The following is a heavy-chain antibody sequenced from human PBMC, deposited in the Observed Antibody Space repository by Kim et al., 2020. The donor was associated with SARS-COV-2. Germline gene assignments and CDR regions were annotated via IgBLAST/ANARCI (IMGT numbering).Heavy chain of an antibody. J-gene: IGHJ4*01. D-gene: IGHD3-22*01. CDR1: GFTFSSYA. Sequence: GGSLRLSCAASGFTFSSYAMHWVRQAPGKGLEWVAVISYDGSNKYYADSVKGRFTISRDNSKNTLYLQMNSLRAEDTAVYYCARSIYYDSSGYYPNFDY. CDR3: ARSIYYDSSGYYPNFDY. V-gene: IGHV3-30*04. CDR2: ISYDGSNK.